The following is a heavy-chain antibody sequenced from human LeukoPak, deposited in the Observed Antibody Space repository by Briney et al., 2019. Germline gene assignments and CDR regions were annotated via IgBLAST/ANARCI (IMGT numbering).Heavy chain of an antibody. D-gene: IGHD4-23*01. CDR3: SSGNSHAFDI. J-gene: IGHJ3*02. V-gene: IGHV3-74*01. CDR2: INSDGSST. CDR1: GFTFSSYW. Sequence: PGGSPRLSCAASGFTFSSYWMHWVRQAPGKGLVWVSRINSDGSSTSYADSVKGRFTISRDNAKNTLYLQMNNLRAEDTAVYYCSSGNSHAFDIWGQGTMVTVSS.